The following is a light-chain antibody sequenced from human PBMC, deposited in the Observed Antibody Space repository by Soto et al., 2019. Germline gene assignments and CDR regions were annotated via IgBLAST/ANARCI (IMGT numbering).Light chain of an antibody. CDR3: QSYDSSLSAVV. CDR2: SKP. J-gene: IGLJ2*01. V-gene: IGLV1-40*01. CDR1: SSNIGAHYD. Sequence: QLVLTQPPSVSGAPWQRVTISCTGSSSNIGAHYDVHWYQQLPGTAPRLLIYSKPIRPSGVPVRFSACQSGTSASLAITGLQAEDEADYYCQSYDSSLSAVVFGGGTKLTVL.